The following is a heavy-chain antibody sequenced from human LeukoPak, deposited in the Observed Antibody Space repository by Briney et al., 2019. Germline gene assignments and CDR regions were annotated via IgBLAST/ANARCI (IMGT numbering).Heavy chain of an antibody. J-gene: IGHJ4*02. Sequence: GESLRLSCAASGFPFSTYWMSWVRQAPGKGLEWVAFIRYDGSNKYYADSVKGRFTTSRDNSKNTLYLQMNSLRAEDTAVYYCAKGYGSGWTFDYWGQGTLVTVSS. V-gene: IGHV3-30*02. CDR2: IRYDGSNK. D-gene: IGHD6-19*01. CDR1: GFPFSTYW. CDR3: AKGYGSGWTFDY.